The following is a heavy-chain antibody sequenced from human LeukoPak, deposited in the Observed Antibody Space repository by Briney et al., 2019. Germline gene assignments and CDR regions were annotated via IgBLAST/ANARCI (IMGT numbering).Heavy chain of an antibody. Sequence: SQTLSLTCAISGDSVSSNRAAWNWIRQSPSRGLEWLGRTYYRSKWYNDYAVSVKSRITINPDTSKNQFSLQLNSVTPEDTAVYYCARDAVEYYDSSGYAPLIEAFDIWGQGTMVTVSS. CDR1: GDSVSSNRAA. CDR3: ARDAVEYYDSSGYAPLIEAFDI. J-gene: IGHJ3*02. CDR2: TYYRSKWYN. D-gene: IGHD3-22*01. V-gene: IGHV6-1*01.